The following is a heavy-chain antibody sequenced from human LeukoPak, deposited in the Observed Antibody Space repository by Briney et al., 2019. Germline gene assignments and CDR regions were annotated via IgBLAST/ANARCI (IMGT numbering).Heavy chain of an antibody. CDR3: ATAEGVRPDSSGYTFDY. J-gene: IGHJ4*02. V-gene: IGHV1-2*02. CDR1: GYTFTGYY. CDR2: INPNSGGT. D-gene: IGHD3-22*01. Sequence: GASVKVSCKASGYTFTGYYMHWVRQAPGQGLEWMGWINPNSGGTNYAQKFQGRVTMTRDTSISTAYMELSRLRSDDTAVYYCATAEGVRPDSSGYTFDYWGQGTLVTVSS.